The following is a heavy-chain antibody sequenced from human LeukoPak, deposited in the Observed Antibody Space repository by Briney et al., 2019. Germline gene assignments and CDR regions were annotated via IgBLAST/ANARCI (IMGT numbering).Heavy chain of an antibody. CDR3: ASLYI. Sequence: GGSLRLSCAAFGFTFSSYEMNWVRQAPGKGLEWVSYISSSGRTKYYADSVKGRFTISRDNSKNTLYLQMNSLRAEDTAVYYCASLYIWGQGTMLTVSS. CDR1: GFTFSSYE. CDR2: ISSSGRTK. V-gene: IGHV3-48*03. J-gene: IGHJ3*02.